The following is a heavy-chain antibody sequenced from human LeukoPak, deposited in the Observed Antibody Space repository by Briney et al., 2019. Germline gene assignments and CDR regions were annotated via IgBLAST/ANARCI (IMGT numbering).Heavy chain of an antibody. D-gene: IGHD3-10*01. CDR1: GFTFSNYW. J-gene: IGHJ4*01. V-gene: IGHV3-74*01. CDR3: ARGFYGSGNS. CDR2: ISGDGITT. Sequence: GSLRLSCAASGFTFSNYWMYWVRQAPGRGPLWVSRISGDGITTYYAGSVKGRFTISRDNAKNTLYLQMHSLRAEDSAVYYCARGFYGSGNSWGHGTLVTVSS.